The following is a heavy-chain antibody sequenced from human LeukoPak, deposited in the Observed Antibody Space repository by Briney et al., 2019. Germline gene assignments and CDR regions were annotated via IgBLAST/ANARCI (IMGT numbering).Heavy chain of an antibody. CDR2: ISANGDTT. CDR3: AKEGRIAAGTGDYFDC. Sequence: PGGSLRLSCAASGFTFSSYAMSWVRQAPGKGLEGVSGISANGDTTKYADSVKGRFTISRDNSKNMVFLQMNSLRADDTAVYYCAKEGRIAAGTGDYFDCWGQGTLVTVSS. CDR1: GFTFSSYA. D-gene: IGHD6-13*01. V-gene: IGHV3-23*01. J-gene: IGHJ4*02.